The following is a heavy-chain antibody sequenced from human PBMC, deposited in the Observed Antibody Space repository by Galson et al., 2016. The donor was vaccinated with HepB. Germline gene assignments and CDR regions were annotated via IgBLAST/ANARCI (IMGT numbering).Heavy chain of an antibody. V-gene: IGHV1-69*06. CDR2: IIPIFGTI. CDR3: AREAREQQLAENWFDP. D-gene: IGHD6-13*01. CDR1: GGTFSSYA. Sequence: SVKVSCKASGGTFSSYAISWVRQAPGQGLEWMGGIIPIFGTINYAQKFQGRVTITADNPPTTAYLELSSLRSEDTAVYYCAREAREQQLAENWFDPWGQGTLVTVSS. J-gene: IGHJ5*02.